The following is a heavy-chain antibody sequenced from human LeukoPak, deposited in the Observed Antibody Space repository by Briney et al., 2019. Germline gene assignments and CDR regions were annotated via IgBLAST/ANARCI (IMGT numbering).Heavy chain of an antibody. CDR2: ISGSGGST. D-gene: IGHD6-6*01. CDR3: VSLGYSSSSVRY. V-gene: IGHV3-23*01. Sequence: GGSLRLSCAAAGFPFSSYAMSWVRQAPGKGLEWVSAISGSGGSTYYADSVKGRFTISRDNSKNTLYLQMNSLRAEDTAVYFCVSLGYSSSSVRYWGQGTLVTVSS. CDR1: GFPFSSYA. J-gene: IGHJ4*02.